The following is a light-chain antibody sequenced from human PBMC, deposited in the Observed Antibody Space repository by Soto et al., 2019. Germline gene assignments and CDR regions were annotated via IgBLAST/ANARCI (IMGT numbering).Light chain of an antibody. CDR1: QSVRSNF. J-gene: IGKJ1*01. V-gene: IGKV3-20*01. Sequence: EIVLTQSPGTLSLSPGERATLSCRASQSVRSNFLAWYQQKPGQAPRLLIYGASNRATGIPDRFSGSGSGTDFTLTITRLEPEGFAMYYCQRYDSLRTFGQGTKVDIK. CDR2: GAS. CDR3: QRYDSLRT.